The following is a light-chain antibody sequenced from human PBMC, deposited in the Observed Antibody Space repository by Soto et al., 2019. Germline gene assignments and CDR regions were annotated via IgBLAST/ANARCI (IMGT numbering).Light chain of an antibody. Sequence: SYELSHPPSVSLAPGHTARITCGGNNIESKSVHWYQQRPGQAPVLVIYVDSDRPSGIPDRFSASTSGNTAALTISRVEAGDEDDYYCQVWDTISDHYVFGSGTKV. J-gene: IGLJ1*01. V-gene: IGLV3-21*02. CDR3: QVWDTISDHYV. CDR2: VDS. CDR1: NIESKS.